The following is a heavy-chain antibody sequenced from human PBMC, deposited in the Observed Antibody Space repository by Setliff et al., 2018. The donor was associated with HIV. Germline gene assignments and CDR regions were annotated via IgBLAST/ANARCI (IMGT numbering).Heavy chain of an antibody. D-gene: IGHD3-9*01. CDR2: INQSGST. J-gene: IGHJ5*02. V-gene: IGHV4-34*01. CDR1: GGSFSAHY. Sequence: SETLSLTCAVYGGSFSAHYWTWIRQPPGKGLEWIGEINQSGSTKENPSLKSRVTLSIDTSKNQFSLKMRFVTAADMAGYYCARGLPTHYFGTDNWFDPGGQGTLVTVSS. CDR3: ARGLPTHYFGTDNWFDP.